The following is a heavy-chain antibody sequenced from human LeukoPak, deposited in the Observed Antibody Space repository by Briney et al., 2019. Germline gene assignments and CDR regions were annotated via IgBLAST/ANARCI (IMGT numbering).Heavy chain of an antibody. CDR3: ARGQTTSFDY. V-gene: IGHV4-30-4*01. CDR1: GGSISSGDYY. J-gene: IGHJ4*02. D-gene: IGHD4-11*01. Sequence: SETLPLTCTVSGGSISSGDYYWSWIRQPPGKGLEWIGYIYYSGSTYYNPSLKSRVTISVDTSKNQFSLKLSSVTAADTAVYYCARGQTTSFDYWGQGTLVTVSS. CDR2: IYYSGST.